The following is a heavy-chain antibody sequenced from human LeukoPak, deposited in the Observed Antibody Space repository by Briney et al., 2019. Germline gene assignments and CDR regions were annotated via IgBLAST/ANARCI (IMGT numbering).Heavy chain of an antibody. Sequence: GGSLRLSCAASGFTFSSYAMHWVRQAPGKGLEWVAVISYDGSNKYYADSVKGRFTISRDNSKNTLYLQMNSLRAEDTAVYYCARDQDDRPLLYYFDYWGQGTLVTVSS. J-gene: IGHJ4*02. D-gene: IGHD2-21*02. V-gene: IGHV3-30-3*01. CDR3: ARDQDDRPLLYYFDY. CDR2: ISYDGSNK. CDR1: GFTFSSYA.